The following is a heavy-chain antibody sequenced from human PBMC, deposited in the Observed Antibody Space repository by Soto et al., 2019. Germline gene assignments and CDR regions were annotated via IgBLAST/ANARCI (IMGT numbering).Heavy chain of an antibody. CDR3: ARDPPTYYYDSSGYYYGPLFDY. J-gene: IGHJ4*02. CDR2: ISAYNGNT. D-gene: IGHD3-22*01. V-gene: IGHV1-18*04. CDR1: GYTFTSYG. Sequence: GASVNVPCKASGYTFTSYGISWVRQAPGQGLEWMGWISAYNGNTNYAQKLQGRVTMTTDTSTSTAYMELRSLRSDDTAVYYCARDPPTYYYDSSGYYYGPLFDYWGQGTLVTVSS.